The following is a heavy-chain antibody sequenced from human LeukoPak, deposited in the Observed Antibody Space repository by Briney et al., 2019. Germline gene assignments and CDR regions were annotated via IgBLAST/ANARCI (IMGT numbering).Heavy chain of an antibody. CDR1: GDSISSSTSY. J-gene: IGHJ4*02. CDR3: ARPLFYGDYVD. Sequence: PLETLALTCTVSGDSISSSTSYWGWIRQPPGKGLEWIGSIYHGGSTYYNPSLKSRVTISADTSENQFSLRLSSVTAADSGVYYCARPLFYGDYVDWGQGTLVTVSS. CDR2: IYHGGST. D-gene: IGHD4-17*01. V-gene: IGHV4-39*01.